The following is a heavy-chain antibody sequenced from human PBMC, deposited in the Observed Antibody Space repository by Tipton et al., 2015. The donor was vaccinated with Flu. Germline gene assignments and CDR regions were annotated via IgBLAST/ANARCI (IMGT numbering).Heavy chain of an antibody. CDR2: ISGSDGRT. CDR1: GFTFSNYA. V-gene: IGHV3-23*01. J-gene: IGHJ6*02. Sequence: SLRLSCAASGFTFSNYAMNWVRQAPGKGLEWVSGISGSDGRTYYAAPVKGRFTIPRDNTKNTLYLQMNSLGVEDTALYYCAKAPQGSGDFHYYGMAVWGQGTTVAVSS. D-gene: IGHD3-10*01. CDR3: AKAPQGSGDFHYYGMAV.